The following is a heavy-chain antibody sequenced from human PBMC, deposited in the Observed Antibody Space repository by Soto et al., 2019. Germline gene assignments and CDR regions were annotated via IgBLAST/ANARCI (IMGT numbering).Heavy chain of an antibody. Sequence: QVHLVESGGGLVKPGGSLRLSCAASGFTFSDYYMSWIRQAPGKGLEWVSYISGRSSSTNYADSVKGRFTISRDNAQNSLYLQMNSLRADDTAVYYCATGRWLYGSGGQGTLVTVSS. D-gene: IGHD3-10*01. J-gene: IGHJ4*02. CDR3: ATGRWLYGS. CDR2: ISGRSSST. CDR1: GFTFSDYY. V-gene: IGHV3-11*05.